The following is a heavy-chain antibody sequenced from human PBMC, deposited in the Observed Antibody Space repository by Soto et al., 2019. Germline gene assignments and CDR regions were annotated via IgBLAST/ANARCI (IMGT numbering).Heavy chain of an antibody. D-gene: IGHD2-2*01. J-gene: IGHJ6*02. CDR2: ISPYNGNT. V-gene: IGHV1-18*01. Sequence: QVQLVQSGAEVRKPGASVKVSCKASGYSFTTYGISWVRQAPGQGLEWMGWISPYNGNTRYAQKAQGRVTMTKNTSTGTAYMELSSLRSDDTAVYYCAIDEIVVVPATMDYYIMDVWGQGTTVTVSS. CDR1: GYSFTTYG. CDR3: AIDEIVVVPATMDYYIMDV.